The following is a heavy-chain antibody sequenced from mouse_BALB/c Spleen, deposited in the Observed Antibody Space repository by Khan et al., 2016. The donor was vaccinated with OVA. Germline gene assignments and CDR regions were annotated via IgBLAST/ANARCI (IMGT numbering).Heavy chain of an antibody. D-gene: IGHD2-5*01. V-gene: IGHV2-6-2*01. J-gene: IGHJ4*01. Sequence: VQLQESGPDLVAPSQSLSITCTVSGFSLTTYGVHWVRQPPGKGLEWLGVIWSDGKTTYNSPLKSRLSISKENSKSQVFLKMNSLQTDDTAMYHCARSNFYAMDYWGQGTSVTVSS. CDR2: IWSDGKT. CDR1: GFSLTTYG. CDR3: ARSNFYAMDY.